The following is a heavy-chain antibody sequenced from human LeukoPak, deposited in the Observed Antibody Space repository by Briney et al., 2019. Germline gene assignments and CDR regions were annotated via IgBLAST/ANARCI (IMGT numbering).Heavy chain of an antibody. V-gene: IGHV3-66*02. D-gene: IGHD3-22*01. J-gene: IGHJ3*02. Sequence: GGSLRLSCAASGFTVSSNYVSWVRQAPGKGLEWVSVIYSGGSTYYADSVKGRFTISRDNSKNTLYLQMNSLRAEDTAVYYCARVAYYYDSSGYYDAFDIWGQGTMVTVSS. CDR1: GFTVSSNY. CDR3: ARVAYYYDSSGYYDAFDI. CDR2: IYSGGST.